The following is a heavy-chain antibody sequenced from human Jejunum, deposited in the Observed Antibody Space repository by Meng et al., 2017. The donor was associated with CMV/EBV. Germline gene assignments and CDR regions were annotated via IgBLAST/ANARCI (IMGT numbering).Heavy chain of an antibody. CDR2: INQAGSAT. CDR1: TFTTYW. CDR3: AKHISISGVVIMGAFDI. J-gene: IGHJ3*02. Sequence: TFTTYWMSWVRQAPGKGLEWVANINQAGSATNYVGSVKGRFTISRDNAKNSLYLQMNSLRPEDTAVYYCAKHISISGVVIMGAFDIWGQGTMVTVSS. V-gene: IGHV3-7*01. D-gene: IGHD3-3*01.